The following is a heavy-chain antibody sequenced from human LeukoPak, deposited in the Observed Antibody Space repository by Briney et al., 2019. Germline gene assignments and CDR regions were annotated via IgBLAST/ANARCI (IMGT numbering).Heavy chain of an antibody. CDR2: ISYDGSNK. CDR3: AREGELPLTEYFQH. D-gene: IGHD1-26*01. Sequence: GGSLRLSCAASGFTFSSYAMHWVRQAPGKGLEWVAVISYDGSNKYYADSVKGRFTISRDNSKNTLYPQMNSLRAEDTAVYYCAREGELPLTEYFQHWGQGTLVTVSS. V-gene: IGHV3-30*01. J-gene: IGHJ1*01. CDR1: GFTFSSYA.